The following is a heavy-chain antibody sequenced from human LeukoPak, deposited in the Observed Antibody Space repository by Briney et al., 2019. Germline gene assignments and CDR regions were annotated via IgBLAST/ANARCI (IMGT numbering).Heavy chain of an antibody. D-gene: IGHD5-18*01. J-gene: IGHJ4*02. CDR3: ARHAGYGYGSRFVY. Sequence: SETLSLTCTVSGGSISSSSYYWGWIRQPPGKGLEWIGEINHSGSTNYNPSLKSRVTISVDTSKNQFSLKLSSVTAADTAVYYCARHAGYGYGSRFVYWGQGTLVTVSS. CDR1: GGSISSSSYY. V-gene: IGHV4-39*01. CDR2: INHSGST.